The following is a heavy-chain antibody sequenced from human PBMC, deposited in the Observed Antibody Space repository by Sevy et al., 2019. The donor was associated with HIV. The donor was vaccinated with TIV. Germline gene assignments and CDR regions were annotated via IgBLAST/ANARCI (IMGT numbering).Heavy chain of an antibody. Sequence: GGSLRLSCAASGFTFTNYGMHWVRQAPGKGLEWVSGISNSGANTYDAVSVRGRFTVSRDNSKNTVYLQLNSLRAEDTATYYCAKEWTLLSDWYGEFDYWGQGTLVTVSS. CDR1: GFTFTNYG. J-gene: IGHJ4*02. CDR3: AKEWTLLSDWYGEFDY. D-gene: IGHD6-19*01. CDR2: ISNSGANT. V-gene: IGHV3-23*01.